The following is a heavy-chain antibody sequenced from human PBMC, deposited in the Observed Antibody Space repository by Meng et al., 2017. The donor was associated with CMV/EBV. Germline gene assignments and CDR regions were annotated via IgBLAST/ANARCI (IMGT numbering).Heavy chain of an antibody. J-gene: IGHJ6*02. D-gene: IGHD4-11*01. CDR2: ISAYNGNT. CDR1: GYTFTSYG. V-gene: IGHV1-18*01. CDR3: ARRNNYNYYYYGMDV. Sequence: ASAKVSCKASGYTFTSYGISWVRQAPGQGLEWMGWISAYNGNTNYAQKLQGRVTMTTDTSTSTAYMELRSLRSDDTAVYYCARRNNYNYYYYGMDVWGQGTTVTVSS.